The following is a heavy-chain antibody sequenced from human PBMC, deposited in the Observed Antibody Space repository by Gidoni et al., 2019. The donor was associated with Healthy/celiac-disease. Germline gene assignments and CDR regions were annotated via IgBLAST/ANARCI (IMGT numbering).Heavy chain of an antibody. CDR1: GYRFTSYW. D-gene: IGHD2-21*02. Sequence: EVQLVQSGAEVKKPGESLKISCKGSGYRFTSYWIGWVRQMPGKGPEWMGIIYPGDSDTRYSPSFQGQVTISADKSISTAYLQWSSLKASDTAMYYCARSVGYCGGDCYAEYDPWGQGTLVTVSS. CDR3: ARSVGYCGGDCYAEYDP. CDR2: IYPGDSDT. J-gene: IGHJ5*02. V-gene: IGHV5-51*01.